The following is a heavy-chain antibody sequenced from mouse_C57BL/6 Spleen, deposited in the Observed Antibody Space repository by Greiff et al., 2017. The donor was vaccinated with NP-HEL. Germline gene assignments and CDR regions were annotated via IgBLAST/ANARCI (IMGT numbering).Heavy chain of an antibody. CDR3: ARMGYYYGSSPYWYFDV. CDR1: GYTFTSYW. Sequence: VQLQQPGAELVKPGASVKMSCKASGYTFTSYWITWVKQRPGQGLEWIGDIYPGSGSTNYNEKFKSKATLTVDTSSSTAYMQLSSLTSEDSAVYYCARMGYYYGSSPYWYFDVWGTGSTVTVSS. V-gene: IGHV1-55*01. D-gene: IGHD1-1*01. J-gene: IGHJ1*03. CDR2: IYPGSGST.